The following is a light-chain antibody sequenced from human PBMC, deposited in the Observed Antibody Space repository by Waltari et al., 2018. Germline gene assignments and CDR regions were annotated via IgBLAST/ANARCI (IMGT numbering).Light chain of an antibody. CDR3: QQYTDWPPTWT. V-gene: IGKV3-15*01. Sequence: EIVMTQSPDTLSVSPGERATLSCSASESVSSNLAWYQQKPGQAPRLLMLGASTRATGIPARFSGSGSGTEFTLTISSLQSEDIAIYYCQQYTDWPPTWTFGQGTKVEI. CDR1: ESVSSN. CDR2: GAS. J-gene: IGKJ1*01.